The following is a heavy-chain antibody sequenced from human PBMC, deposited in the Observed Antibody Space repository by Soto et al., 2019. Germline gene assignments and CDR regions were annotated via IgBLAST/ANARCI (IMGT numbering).Heavy chain of an antibody. Sequence: QVQLQESGPGLVKPSQTLSLTCTVSGGSISSRGYYWSWIRQHPGKGLEWIGYIYHSGSTYYNPSLKSRVTISVDTSKNQFSLKVSSVTAADTAVYYCAREAAGILNWFDPWGQGTLVTVSS. CDR2: IYHSGST. CDR3: AREAAGILNWFDP. V-gene: IGHV4-31*03. CDR1: GGSISSRGYY. D-gene: IGHD3-10*01. J-gene: IGHJ5*02.